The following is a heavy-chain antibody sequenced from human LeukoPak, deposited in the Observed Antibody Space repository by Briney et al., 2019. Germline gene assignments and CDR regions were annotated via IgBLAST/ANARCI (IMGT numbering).Heavy chain of an antibody. CDR3: ARDGDSSRYGPLFDP. CDR2: IIPILGIA. CDR1: GGTFSSYA. Sequence: SVKVSCKASGGTFSSYAISWVRQAPGQGLEWMGRIIPILGIANYAQKFQGRVTITADKSTSTAYMELSSLRSEDTAVYYCARDGDSSRYGPLFDPWGQGTLVTVSS. D-gene: IGHD6-13*01. J-gene: IGHJ5*02. V-gene: IGHV1-69*04.